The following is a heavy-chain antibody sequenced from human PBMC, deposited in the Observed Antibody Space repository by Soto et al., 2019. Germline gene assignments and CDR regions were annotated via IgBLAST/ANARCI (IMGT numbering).Heavy chain of an antibody. CDR3: VRVVPYDSSGRGWFDP. Sequence: QVLLVESGGGVFQPGRSPRLSCVASGFIFSTYNMHWVRQAPGKGLEWVAVIWYDGSQKYYADSVKGRFTIYRDNSKNTLYLQLDSLRVEDTGVYYCVRVVPYDSSGRGWFDPWGQGTLVTVSS. CDR2: IWYDGSQK. D-gene: IGHD3-22*01. CDR1: GFIFSTYN. V-gene: IGHV3-33*01. J-gene: IGHJ5*02.